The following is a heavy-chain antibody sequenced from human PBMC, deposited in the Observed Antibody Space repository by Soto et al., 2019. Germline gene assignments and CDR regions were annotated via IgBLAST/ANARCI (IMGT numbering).Heavy chain of an antibody. D-gene: IGHD3-22*01. J-gene: IGHJ4*02. V-gene: IGHV3-30-3*01. CDR2: ISYYGGNK. CDR3: ARDYYDRSGHSHSSVY. CDR1: GITFSTYA. Sequence: PXGSLRLTGSASGITFSTYAMHWVRQAPGKGLEWVAVISYYGGNKYYADSVKGRFTISRDNSKNALSLQMNSLRAEDTAVYYCARDYYDRSGHSHSSVYWGQGTLVTVYS.